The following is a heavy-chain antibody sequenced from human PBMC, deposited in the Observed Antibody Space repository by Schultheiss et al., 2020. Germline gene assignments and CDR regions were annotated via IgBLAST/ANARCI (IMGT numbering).Heavy chain of an antibody. V-gene: IGHV5-51*01. CDR1: GYSFTSYW. D-gene: IGHD3-16*01. Sequence: GASLKISCKGSGYSFTSYWIGWVRQMPGKGLEWMGIIYPGDSDTRYSPSFQGQVTISADKSISTAYLQWSSLKASDTAMYYCARRGGGVRGPYYYYGMDVWGQGTTVNVS. CDR3: ARRGGGVRGPYYYYGMDV. CDR2: IYPGDSDT. J-gene: IGHJ6*02.